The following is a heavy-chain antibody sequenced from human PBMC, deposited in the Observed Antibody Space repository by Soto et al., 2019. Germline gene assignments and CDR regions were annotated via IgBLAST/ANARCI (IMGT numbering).Heavy chain of an antibody. CDR2: ISGSGGST. D-gene: IGHD4-17*01. CDR1: GFTFSSYA. V-gene: IGHV3-23*01. Sequence: EVQLLESGGGSVQPGGSLRLSCAASGFTFSSYAMSWVRQAPGKGLEWVSAISGSGGSTYYADSVKGRFTISRDNSKNTLYLQMNSLRAEDTAVYYCAKDVKFADYGDYVSDYWGQGTLVTVSS. J-gene: IGHJ4*02. CDR3: AKDVKFADYGDYVSDY.